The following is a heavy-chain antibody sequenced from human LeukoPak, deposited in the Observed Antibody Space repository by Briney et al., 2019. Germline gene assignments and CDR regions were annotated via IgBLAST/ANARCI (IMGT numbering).Heavy chain of an antibody. CDR1: GGTISTYY. V-gene: IGHV4-59*01. CDR3: ARVRNSYGERDFDY. CDR2: IYYNGRT. Sequence: SETLSLTCTVSGGTISTYYWSWIRQPPGKGLEWIGYIYYNGRTNYKPSLKSRVTISLDTSKNHFSLQLSSVTAADTAVYYCARVRNSYGERDFDYWGQGILVTISS. J-gene: IGHJ4*02. D-gene: IGHD5-18*01.